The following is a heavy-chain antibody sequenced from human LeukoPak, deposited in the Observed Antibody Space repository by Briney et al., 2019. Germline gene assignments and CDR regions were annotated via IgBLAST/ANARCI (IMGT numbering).Heavy chain of an antibody. Sequence: GSSVKVSCKASGGTFSSYAISWVRQAPGQGLEWMGRIIPILGIANYAQKFQGRVTITADKSTGTAYMELSSLRSEDTAVYYCAQVLLVVTAEHSWGQGTLVTVSS. CDR2: IIPILGIA. V-gene: IGHV1-69*04. J-gene: IGHJ4*02. CDR1: GGTFSSYA. CDR3: AQVLLVVTAEHS. D-gene: IGHD2-21*02.